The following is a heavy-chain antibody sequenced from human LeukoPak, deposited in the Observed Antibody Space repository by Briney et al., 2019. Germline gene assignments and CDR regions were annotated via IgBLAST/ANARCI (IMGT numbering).Heavy chain of an antibody. CDR2: IFYSGST. CDR1: GGSISSGDYY. Sequence: PSETLSLTCTVSGGSISSGDYYWSWIRQPPGKGLEWIGYIFYSGSTYYNPSLKSRVIMSVDTSKNQFSLRLSSVTAADTAVYYCARARTRYCSSSNCYLNWFDPWGQGTLVTVSS. J-gene: IGHJ5*02. CDR3: ARARTRYCSSSNCYLNWFDP. V-gene: IGHV4-30-4*01. D-gene: IGHD2-2*01.